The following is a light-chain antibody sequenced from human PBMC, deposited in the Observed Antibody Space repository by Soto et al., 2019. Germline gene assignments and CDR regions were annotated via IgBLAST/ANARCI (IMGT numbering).Light chain of an antibody. CDR3: TSYTSDSSVI. J-gene: IGLJ2*01. CDR1: SSDNGGYRY. V-gene: IGLV2-14*03. CDR2: DVT. Sequence: QSALTQPASVSGSPGQSVTISCTGTSSDNGGYRYVSWYQQRPGKAPKLMIHDVTNRPSGVSDRFSGSKSGNTASLTISGLQAEDEADYYCTSYTSDSSVIFGGGTKLTVL.